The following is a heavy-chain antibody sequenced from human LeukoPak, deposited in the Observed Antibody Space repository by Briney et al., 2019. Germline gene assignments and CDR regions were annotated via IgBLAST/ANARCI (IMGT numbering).Heavy chain of an antibody. V-gene: IGHV1-18*01. CDR2: ISSYNDNT. CDR1: GYTFASYG. CDR3: ARDTARITTPGGPDY. Sequence: XAXGYTFASYGXXWVRQAPGQGLXXXXWISSYNDNTKYAQNLKGRVTMTTDTSTSTAYMELRSLTSDDTALYYCARDTARITTPGGPDYWGQGTLVTVSS. D-gene: IGHD6-13*01. J-gene: IGHJ4*02.